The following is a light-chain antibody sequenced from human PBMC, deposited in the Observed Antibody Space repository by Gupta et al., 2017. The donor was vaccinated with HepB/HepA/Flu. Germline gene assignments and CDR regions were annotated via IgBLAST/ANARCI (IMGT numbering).Light chain of an antibody. CDR3: AAWYDSRSVGV. CDR2: ENN. Sequence: SALPQPPSASGPPVQGVTISCSGSSSNIGGNYVCWYQQLPVTAPKLLIYENNKRPSGVPDRFSGSKSGTSAALAISGRLADDDADYFCAAWYDSRSVGVFGGGIKLTVL. V-gene: IGLV1-47*01. CDR1: SSNIGGNY. J-gene: IGLJ3*02.